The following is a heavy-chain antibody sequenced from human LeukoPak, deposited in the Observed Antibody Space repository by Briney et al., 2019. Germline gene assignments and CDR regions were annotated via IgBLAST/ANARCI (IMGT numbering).Heavy chain of an antibody. CDR3: ARVLGHSSSWYQAKGHFDY. J-gene: IGHJ4*02. CDR1: GFTFSSYG. D-gene: IGHD6-13*01. V-gene: IGHV3-23*01. Sequence: GGSLRLSCAASGFTFSSYGMSWVRQAPGQGLEWVSGISGSGGSTFYADSVKGRFTISRDNSKNTLYLQMNSLRAEDTAVYYCARVLGHSSSWYQAKGHFDYWGQGTLVTVSS. CDR2: ISGSGGST.